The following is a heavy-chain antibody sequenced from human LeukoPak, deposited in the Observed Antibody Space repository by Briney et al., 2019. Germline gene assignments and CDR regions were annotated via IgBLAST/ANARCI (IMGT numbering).Heavy chain of an antibody. CDR3: AKPVFWSGPYAFDI. J-gene: IGHJ3*02. CDR2: ISYDGSNK. V-gene: IGHV3-30*18. Sequence: GGSLRLSCAASGFTFSSYGMHWVRQAPGKGLEWVAVISYDGSNKYYADSVKGRFTISRDNSKNTLYLQMNSLRAEDTAVYYCAKPVFWSGPYAFDIWGQGTMVTVSS. CDR1: GFTFSSYG. D-gene: IGHD3-3*01.